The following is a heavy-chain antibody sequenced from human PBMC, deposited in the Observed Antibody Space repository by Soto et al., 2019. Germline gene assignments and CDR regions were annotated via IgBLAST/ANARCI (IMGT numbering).Heavy chain of an antibody. CDR1: GYSFTNYG. CDR2: ISAFNGNT. CDR3: ARDRGVAPPVAGNTHYHYYMDV. Sequence: QDQLVQSGAEVKKPGASVTVSCKVSGYSFTNYGVTWVRQAPGQGLEWMGWISAFNGNTHYAQNLQGRVTMTTDASTSTAYMELSSLRYDVTAVYYCARDRGVAPPVAGNTHYHYYMDVWGKGTTLTVSS. D-gene: IGHD6-19*01. V-gene: IGHV1-18*01. J-gene: IGHJ6*03.